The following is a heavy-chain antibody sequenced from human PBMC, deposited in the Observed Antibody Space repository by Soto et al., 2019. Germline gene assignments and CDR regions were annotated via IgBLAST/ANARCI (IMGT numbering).Heavy chain of an antibody. D-gene: IGHD3-9*01. V-gene: IGHV4-39*01. CDR2: IYYSGST. Sequence: PSETLSLTCAVSGGPISSSSYYWGWIRQPPGKGLEWIGSIYYSGSTYYNPSLKSRVTISVDTSKNQFSLKLSSVTAADTAVYYCARQDSYYDILTGYYRYHFDYWGQGTLVTVSS. J-gene: IGHJ4*02. CDR1: GGPISSSSYY. CDR3: ARQDSYYDILTGYYRYHFDY.